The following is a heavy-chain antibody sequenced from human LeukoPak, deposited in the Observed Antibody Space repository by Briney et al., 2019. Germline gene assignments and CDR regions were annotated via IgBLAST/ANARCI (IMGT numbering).Heavy chain of an antibody. CDR2: ISAYNGNT. V-gene: IGHV1-18*01. CDR1: GYTFTSYG. Sequence: ASVKVSCKASGYTFTSYGISWVRQAPGQGLEWMGWISAYNGNTKYAQKVQGRATMTTDTSTSTAYMELRSLRSDDTAVYYCAVGSGYDSPSDYWGQGTLVTVSS. D-gene: IGHD5-12*01. J-gene: IGHJ4*02. CDR3: AVGSGYDSPSDY.